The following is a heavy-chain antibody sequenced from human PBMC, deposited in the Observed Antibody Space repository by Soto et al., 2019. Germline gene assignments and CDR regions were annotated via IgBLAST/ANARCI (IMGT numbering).Heavy chain of an antibody. CDR3: ARGLRFLEWLSGYYFYY. CDR1: GGSFSGYY. Sequence: PSETLSLTCAVYGGSFSGYYWSWIRQPPGKGLEWIGEINHSGSTNYNPSLKSRVTISVDTSKNQFSLKLSSVTAADTAVYYCARGLRFLEWLSGYYFYYWGQGTLVSVSS. V-gene: IGHV4-34*01. D-gene: IGHD3-3*01. CDR2: INHSGST. J-gene: IGHJ4*02.